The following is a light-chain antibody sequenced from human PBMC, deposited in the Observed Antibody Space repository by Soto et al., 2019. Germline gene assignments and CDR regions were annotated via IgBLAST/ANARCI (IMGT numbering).Light chain of an antibody. CDR3: SAYVGNSNPVI. CDR1: SSDVGGHNF. J-gene: IGLJ2*01. V-gene: IGLV2-8*01. CDR2: EVT. Sequence: QSALTQPPSASGSPGQSVTISCTGTSSDVGGHNFVSWYQQHPGKAPKFLIYEVTKRPSGVPDRFSGSKSGITASLTVSGLQADDEAYYYCSAYVGNSNPVIFGGGTKLTVL.